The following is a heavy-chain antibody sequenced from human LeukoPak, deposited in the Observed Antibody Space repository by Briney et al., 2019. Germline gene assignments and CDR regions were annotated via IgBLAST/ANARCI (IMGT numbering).Heavy chain of an antibody. Sequence: GGTLRLSCAASGFTFSSYGMTWVRQAPGKGLEWVSAISGSGGSTYYADSVKGRFTISRDNSKNTLYLQMNSLRAEDTAVYYCGKSHHVTAIDYWGQGTLVTVSS. D-gene: IGHD2-21*02. V-gene: IGHV3-23*01. J-gene: IGHJ4*02. CDR1: GFTFSSYG. CDR3: GKSHHVTAIDY. CDR2: ISGSGGST.